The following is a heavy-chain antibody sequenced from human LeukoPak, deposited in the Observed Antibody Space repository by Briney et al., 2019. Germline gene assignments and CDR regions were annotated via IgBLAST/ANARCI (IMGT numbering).Heavy chain of an antibody. J-gene: IGHJ6*03. D-gene: IGHD6-13*01. V-gene: IGHV3-43*02. CDR2: ISGDGGST. CDR1: GFTFDDYA. CDR3: AKASIGYSSSWYVYSNYYYYMDV. Sequence: GGSLRLSCAASGFTFDDYAMHWVRQAPGKGLEWVSLISGDGGSTYYAYSVKGRFTISRDNSKNSLYLQMNSLRTEDTALYYCAKASIGYSSSWYVYSNYYYYMDVWGKGTTVTVSS.